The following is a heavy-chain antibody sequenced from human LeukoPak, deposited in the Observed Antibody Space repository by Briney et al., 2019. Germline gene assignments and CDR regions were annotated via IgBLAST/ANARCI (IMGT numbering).Heavy chain of an antibody. CDR1: GFTFSNYN. D-gene: IGHD6-6*01. Sequence: GGSLRLSCAASGFTFSNYNMNWVRQAPGKGLEWVSVVSGTGGRTYYADSVKGRFTISRDNSKNTLYLQMNSLRAEDTALYYCVKASSSSPQYNWFDAWGQGTLVTVSS. CDR3: VKASSSSPQYNWFDA. V-gene: IGHV3-23*01. CDR2: VSGTGGRT. J-gene: IGHJ5*02.